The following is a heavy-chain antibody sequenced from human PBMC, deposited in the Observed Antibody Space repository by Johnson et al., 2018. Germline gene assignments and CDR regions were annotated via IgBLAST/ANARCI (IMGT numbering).Heavy chain of an antibody. CDR2: ITGSGDST. Sequence: VQLVQSGGGLVQPGGSLRLSCAASVFTFSSYAMSWVRQAPGKGLEWVSTITGSGDSTYYADSVKGRFTISRDNSKNTLYLQMRSLRAEATAVYYCAPLGYCSSTSCYSNDYWGQGTLVTVSS. CDR1: VFTFSSYA. D-gene: IGHD2-2*02. J-gene: IGHJ4*02. CDR3: APLGYCSSTSCYSNDY. V-gene: IGHV3-23*04.